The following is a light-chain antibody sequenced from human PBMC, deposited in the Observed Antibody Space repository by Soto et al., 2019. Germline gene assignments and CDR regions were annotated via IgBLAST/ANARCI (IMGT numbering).Light chain of an antibody. J-gene: IGKJ4*01. Sequence: DIHMTQSPSSVSASVGDRVTITCRASQPINNWVAWYQQKPGKAPNLLIYAASNLLSGVPSRFSGSGSGTEFTLTISSPQPEDFATYYCQQANAFPPAFGGGTKVEIK. CDR2: AAS. CDR3: QQANAFPPA. V-gene: IGKV1-12*01. CDR1: QPINNW.